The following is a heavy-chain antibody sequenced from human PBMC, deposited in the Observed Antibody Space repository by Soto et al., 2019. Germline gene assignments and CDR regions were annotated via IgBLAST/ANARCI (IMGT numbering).Heavy chain of an antibody. CDR1: GGSIGSYY. V-gene: IGHV4-59*08. CDR3: ARFGHYDFWSGYYGAFDY. CDR2: IYYSGST. Sequence: SETLSLTCSVSGGSIGSYYWSWIRQPPGKGLEWIGYIYYSGSTNYNPSLKSRVTISVDTSKNQFSLKLSSVTAADTAVYYCARFGHYDFWSGYYGAFDYWGQGTLVTSPQ. J-gene: IGHJ4*02. D-gene: IGHD3-3*01.